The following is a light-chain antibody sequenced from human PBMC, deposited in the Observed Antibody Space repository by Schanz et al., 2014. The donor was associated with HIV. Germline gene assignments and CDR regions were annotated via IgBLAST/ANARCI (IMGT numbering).Light chain of an antibody. Sequence: DIQMTQSPSILAASVGDRVIITCRASQSINSWLAWYQQKPGKAPNLLIYKASTLESGVPSRFSGSGSGTEFTLTISSLQPDDFATYYCQQYESYSRTFGQGTKVEIK. V-gene: IGKV1-5*03. CDR3: QQYESYSRT. J-gene: IGKJ1*01. CDR2: KAS. CDR1: QSINSW.